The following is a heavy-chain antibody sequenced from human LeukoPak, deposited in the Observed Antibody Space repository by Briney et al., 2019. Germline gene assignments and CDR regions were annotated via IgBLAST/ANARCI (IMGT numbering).Heavy chain of an antibody. CDR2: IFYSGST. CDR1: GGSISSYY. CDR3: ARGRDWRSEINY. V-gene: IGHV4-59*01. J-gene: IGHJ4*02. Sequence: SETLSLTCTVSGGSISSYYWSWIRQPPGKGLEWIGYIFYSGSTNYNPSLKSRVTISVDTSKNQFSLKLNSVTAADTAVYYCARGRDWRSEINYWGQGTLVTVSS. D-gene: IGHD2-21*02.